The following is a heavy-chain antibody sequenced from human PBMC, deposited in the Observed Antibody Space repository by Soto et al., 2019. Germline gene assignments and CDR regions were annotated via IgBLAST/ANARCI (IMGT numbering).Heavy chain of an antibody. Sequence: SETLSLTCTVSGGSISSGGYYWSWIRRHPGKGLEWIGYIYYSGSTYYNPSLKSRVTISVDTSKNQFSLKLSSVTAADTAVYYCARGGNSSGYYLYWYFDLWGRGTLVTVSS. J-gene: IGHJ2*01. CDR2: IYYSGST. CDR3: ARGGNSSGYYLYWYFDL. D-gene: IGHD3-22*01. CDR1: GGSISSGGYY. V-gene: IGHV4-31*03.